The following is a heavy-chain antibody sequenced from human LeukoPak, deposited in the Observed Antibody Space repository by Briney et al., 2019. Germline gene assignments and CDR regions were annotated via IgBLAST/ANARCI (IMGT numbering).Heavy chain of an antibody. J-gene: IGHJ5*02. CDR1: GFTFSSFG. Sequence: GRSLRLSCAASGFTFSSFGMHWVRQAPGKGLEWVAVISSDGSDKYYANSVKGRFTISRDNSRNTLYLQMNILRTEDTAVYYCAKEGTPQVSTWYDLWGQGTQVIVSS. CDR3: AKEGTPQVSTWYDL. D-gene: IGHD3-10*01. V-gene: IGHV3-30*18. CDR2: ISSDGSDK.